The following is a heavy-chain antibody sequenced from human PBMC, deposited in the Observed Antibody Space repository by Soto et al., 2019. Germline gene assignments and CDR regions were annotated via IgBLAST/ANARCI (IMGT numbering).Heavy chain of an antibody. CDR3: ARATDFWSGYYSPNLAYYFDY. V-gene: IGHV4-61*01. D-gene: IGHD3-3*01. J-gene: IGHJ4*02. CDR2: IYYSGST. CDR1: GGAVSSGSYY. Sequence: SETLSLTRTVSGGAVSSGSYYWSWVRQPPGKGLEWIGYIYYSGSTNYNPSLKSRVTISVDTSKNQFSLKLSSVTAADTAVYYCARATDFWSGYYSPNLAYYFDYWGQGTLVTVSS.